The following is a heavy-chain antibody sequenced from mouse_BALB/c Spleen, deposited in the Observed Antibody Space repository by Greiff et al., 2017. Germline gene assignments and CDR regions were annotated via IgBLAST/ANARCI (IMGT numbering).Heavy chain of an antibody. CDR1: GYTFTSYV. D-gene: IGHD2-4*01. V-gene: IGHV1-14*01. CDR2: INPYNDGT. Sequence: EVQLQQSGPELVKPGASVKMSCKASGYTFTSYVMHWVKQKPGQGLEWIGYINPYNDGTKYNEKFKGKATLTSDKSSSTAYMELSSLTSEDSAVYYCARSGVGYDYDRRVYFDYWGQGTTLTVSS. J-gene: IGHJ2*01. CDR3: ARSGVGYDYDRRVYFDY.